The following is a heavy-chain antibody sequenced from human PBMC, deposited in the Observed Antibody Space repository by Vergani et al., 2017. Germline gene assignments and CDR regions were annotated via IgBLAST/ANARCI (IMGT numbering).Heavy chain of an antibody. CDR1: GFTFNHNA. J-gene: IGHJ6*02. D-gene: IGHD5-12*01. CDR3: AKANPRNSGYLYLYCYHAMDV. Sequence: EVQLLESGGDLVQPGGSLRLSCAASGFTFNHNAMNWARQAPGKGLEWVSGISGSGGSTYYAGSVRGRFTISRDSSKKTLYIQMNSLSAGDTAVYYCAKANPRNSGYLYLYCYHAMDVWCQGTTVTASS. V-gene: IGHV3-23*01. CDR2: ISGSGGST.